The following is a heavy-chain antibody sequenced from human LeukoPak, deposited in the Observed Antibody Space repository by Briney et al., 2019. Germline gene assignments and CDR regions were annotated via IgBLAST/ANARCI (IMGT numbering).Heavy chain of an antibody. J-gene: IGHJ4*02. D-gene: IGHD3-22*01. V-gene: IGHV1-2*02. CDR1: GYTFTGYY. Sequence: ASVKVSCKASGYTFTGYYMHGVRQAPGQGLEWMGWINPNSGGTNYAQKFRGRVTMTRDTYISTAYMELSRLRSDDTAAYYCARDKYYYDSSGYYPTFDYWGQGTLVTVS. CDR3: ARDKYYYDSSGYYPTFDY. CDR2: INPNSGGT.